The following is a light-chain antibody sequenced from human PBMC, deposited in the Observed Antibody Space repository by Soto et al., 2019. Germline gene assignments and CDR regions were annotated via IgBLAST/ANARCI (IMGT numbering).Light chain of an antibody. V-gene: IGLV2-14*01. CDR3: SSYTSSSSVV. J-gene: IGLJ2*01. CDR1: SSDVGGYNY. CDR2: DVS. Sequence: QSVLTQPASVSGSPGQSITISCTGTSSDVGGYNYVSWYQQHPGKAPNLVIYDVSNRPSGVSNRFSGSKSGNTASLTISGLQAEDEADYYCSSYTSSSSVVFGGGTKVTVL.